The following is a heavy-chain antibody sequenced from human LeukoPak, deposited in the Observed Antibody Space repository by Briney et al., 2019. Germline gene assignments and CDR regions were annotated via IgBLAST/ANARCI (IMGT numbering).Heavy chain of an antibody. V-gene: IGHV3-21*01. CDR3: APSDSSGYSFDY. CDR2: ISSSSSYI. D-gene: IGHD3-22*01. Sequence: KPGGSLRLSCAASGFTFSSYWMNWARQAPGKGLEWVSSISSSSSYIYYADSVKGRFTISRDNAKNSLYLQMNSLRAEDTAVYYCAPSDSSGYSFDYWGQGTLVTVSS. J-gene: IGHJ4*02. CDR1: GFTFSSYW.